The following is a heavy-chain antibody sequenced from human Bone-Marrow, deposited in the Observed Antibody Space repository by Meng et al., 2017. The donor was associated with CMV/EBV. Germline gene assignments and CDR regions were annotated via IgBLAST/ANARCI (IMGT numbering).Heavy chain of an antibody. CDR2: INPQGGGT. Sequence: ASVKVSCKASGYTFTGYYMHWVRQAPGQGLEWMGWINPQGGGTNYAQRFQDRVTMTTDTSITTAYMELSRLTSDDTAVYYCAGVRFYDGLDVWGQGTTVTVSS. V-gene: IGHV1-2*02. CDR1: GYTFTGYY. J-gene: IGHJ6*02. CDR3: AGVRFYDGLDV.